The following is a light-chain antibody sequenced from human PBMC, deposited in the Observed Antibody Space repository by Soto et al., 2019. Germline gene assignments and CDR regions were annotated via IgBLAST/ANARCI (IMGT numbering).Light chain of an antibody. Sequence: QLVLTQSSSASASLGSSVKLTCTLSSGHSSYIIAWPQQQPGKAPRYLMKLEGRGNYNKGSGVPDRFSGSSSGADRYLTISNLQFEDEADYYCETWDSNTWVFGGGTKLTVL. CDR3: ETWDSNTWV. CDR1: SGHSSYI. J-gene: IGLJ3*02. CDR2: LEGRGNY. V-gene: IGLV4-60*02.